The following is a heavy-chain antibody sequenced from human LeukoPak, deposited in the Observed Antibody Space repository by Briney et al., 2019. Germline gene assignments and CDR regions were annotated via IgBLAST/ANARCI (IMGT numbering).Heavy chain of an antibody. J-gene: IGHJ4*02. Sequence: GGSLRLSCAASGFTFSSYEMNWVRQAPGKGLEWVSYISSSGSTIYYADSVKGRFTISRDNAKNSLYLQMNSLRAEDTAVYYCARAVAAGFFDYWGQGTLVTVSS. CDR2: ISSSGSTI. V-gene: IGHV3-48*03. CDR3: ARAVAAGFFDY. CDR1: GFTFSSYE. D-gene: IGHD6-13*01.